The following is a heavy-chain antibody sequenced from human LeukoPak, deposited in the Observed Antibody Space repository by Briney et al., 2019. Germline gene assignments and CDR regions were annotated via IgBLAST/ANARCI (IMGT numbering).Heavy chain of an antibody. D-gene: IGHD6-19*01. CDR3: TRAHHSSGCGDDY. V-gene: IGHV1-2*06. J-gene: IGHJ4*02. CDR1: GYTFTGYY. CDR2: INPNSGGR. Sequence: AAVTVSCKASGYTFTGYYMHWVRQAPGQGLEWMGRINPNSGGRNYDQKVQGRVTMTRDTSISTAYMELSRMRPGATAVYECTRAHHSSGCGDDYWGQGTLVTVSS.